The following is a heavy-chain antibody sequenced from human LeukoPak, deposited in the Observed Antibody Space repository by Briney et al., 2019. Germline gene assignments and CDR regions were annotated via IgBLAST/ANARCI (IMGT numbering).Heavy chain of an antibody. J-gene: IGHJ2*01. Sequence: GRSLRLSCAASGFTFSSYDMHWVRQAPGKGLQWVAVISYDGSNKYHTDSVKGRFTISRDNSKNTLYLQMNSLRAEDTAVYYCEKDSEIAAAGSYWYFDLWGRGTLVTVSS. V-gene: IGHV3-30*18. CDR1: GFTFSSYD. CDR3: EKDSEIAAAGSYWYFDL. D-gene: IGHD6-13*01. CDR2: ISYDGSNK.